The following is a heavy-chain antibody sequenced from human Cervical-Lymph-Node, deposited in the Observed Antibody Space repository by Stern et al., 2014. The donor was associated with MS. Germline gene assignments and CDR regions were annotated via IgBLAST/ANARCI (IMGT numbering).Heavy chain of an antibody. D-gene: IGHD3-22*01. J-gene: IGHJ6*02. CDR2: ISGSGVSI. CDR3: AKQYFDSSGYSYYDGMDV. Sequence: EVQLVESGGDLVQPGGSLRLSCAASGFTFNKYAMNWVRQAPGKGLEWVSTISGSGVSISDADSVKGRFTITRDKSENTLYLEMHRPRAEDTAIYYWAKQYFDSSGYSYYDGMDVWGQGTTVTVSS. V-gene: IGHV3-23*04. CDR1: GFTFNKYA.